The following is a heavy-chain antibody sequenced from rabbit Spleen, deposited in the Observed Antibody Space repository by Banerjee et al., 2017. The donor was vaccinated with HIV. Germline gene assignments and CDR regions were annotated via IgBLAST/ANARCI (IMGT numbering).Heavy chain of an antibody. CDR3: ARAGGGGYGYAFHL. J-gene: IGHJ4*01. Sequence: QEQLEESGGGLVKPEGSLTLTCTASGFSFSSSDYMCWVRQAPGKGLECIACIYAGSSGSTYYASWAIGRFTVSKTSSTTVTLQMTSLTAADTATYFCARAGGGGYGYAFHLWGQGTLVTVS. D-gene: IGHD6-1*01. CDR2: IYAGSSGST. CDR1: GFSFSSSDY. V-gene: IGHV1S45*01.